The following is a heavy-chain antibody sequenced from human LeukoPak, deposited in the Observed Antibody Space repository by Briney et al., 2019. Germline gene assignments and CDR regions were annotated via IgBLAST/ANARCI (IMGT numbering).Heavy chain of an antibody. CDR2: INPNSGGT. V-gene: IGHV1-2*02. Sequence: GASVKVSCKASGYTFTGYYMHWVRQAPGQGLEWMGWINPNSGGTNYAQKFQGRVTMTRDTSISTAYMELSRLRSDDTAVYYCARRCFGSGSYYTDYWGQGTLVTVSS. CDR3: ARRCFGSGSYYTDY. CDR1: GYTFTGYY. J-gene: IGHJ4*02. D-gene: IGHD3-10*01.